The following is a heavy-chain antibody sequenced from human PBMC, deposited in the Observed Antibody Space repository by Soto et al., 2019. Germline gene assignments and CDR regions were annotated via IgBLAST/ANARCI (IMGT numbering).Heavy chain of an antibody. CDR3: AREKLVLLYFGETYYFDY. J-gene: IGHJ4*02. CDR1: GVSISSSDYY. CDR2: ISYSGST. V-gene: IGHV4-30-4*01. D-gene: IGHD3-10*01. Sequence: PSETLSLTCTVSGVSISSSDYYCNWIRQTPGKGLEWIGYISYSGSTYYNLSLKSRVTISVDTSKNQFSLRLSSVTAADTAVYYCAREKLVLLYFGETYYFDYWGQGTLVTVSS.